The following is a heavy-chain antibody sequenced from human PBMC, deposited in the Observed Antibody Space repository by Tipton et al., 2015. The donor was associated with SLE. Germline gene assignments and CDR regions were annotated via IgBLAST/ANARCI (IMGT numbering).Heavy chain of an antibody. J-gene: IGHJ4*02. Sequence: SLRLSCTASSFTFSSYWMHWVRQVPGKGLVWVSEIDPDGSRTNYADYVEGRFTISRDNAKNTLSLQMNSLRVDDTGVYYCASLSAPSDYWGQGTLVTVPS. CDR2: IDPDGSRT. CDR3: ASLSAPSDY. V-gene: IGHV3-74*01. CDR1: SFTFSSYW.